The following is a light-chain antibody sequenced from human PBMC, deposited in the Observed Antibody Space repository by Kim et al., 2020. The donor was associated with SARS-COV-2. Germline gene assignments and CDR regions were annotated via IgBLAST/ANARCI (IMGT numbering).Light chain of an antibody. CDR2: EYD. CDR3: QSYNRDNVL. Sequence: GNTITMSCTRSSASIAVNVLQWSQQRPGCVPPTVIYEYDQRPSGVSDRFSGSIYTSSNSASLTISGLSTEDVADYYCQSYNRDNVLFGGGTQLTVL. J-gene: IGLJ2*01. CDR1: SASIAVNV. V-gene: IGLV6-57*03.